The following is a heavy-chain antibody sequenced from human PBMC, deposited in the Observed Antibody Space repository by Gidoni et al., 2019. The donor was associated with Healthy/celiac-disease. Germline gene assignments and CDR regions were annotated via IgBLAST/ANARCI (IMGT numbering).Heavy chain of an antibody. CDR1: GFPFDDYA. V-gene: IGHV3-9*01. D-gene: IGHD3-10*01. J-gene: IGHJ6*02. CDR3: AKDGKGLWFGELPSYGMDV. Sequence: EVQLVESGGGLVQPGRSLRLSCAASGFPFDDYAMHWVRQAPGKGLEWVSGISWNSGSIGYADSVKGRFTISRDNAKNSLYLQMNSLRAEDTALYYCAKDGKGLWFGELPSYGMDVWGQGTTVTVSS. CDR2: ISWNSGSI.